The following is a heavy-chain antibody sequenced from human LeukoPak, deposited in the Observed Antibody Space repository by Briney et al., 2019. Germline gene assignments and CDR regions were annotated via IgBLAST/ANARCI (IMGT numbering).Heavy chain of an antibody. Sequence: PGRSLRLSCAASGFTFDDYAMHWVRQAPGKGLEWVSGISWNSGTIGYADSVKGRFTISRDNAKNSLYLQMHSLRAEDTAFYFCAKDVTGTGAFDIWGQGTMVTVCS. CDR3: AKDVTGTGAFDI. CDR2: ISWNSGTI. V-gene: IGHV3-9*01. J-gene: IGHJ3*02. D-gene: IGHD1-7*01. CDR1: GFTFDDYA.